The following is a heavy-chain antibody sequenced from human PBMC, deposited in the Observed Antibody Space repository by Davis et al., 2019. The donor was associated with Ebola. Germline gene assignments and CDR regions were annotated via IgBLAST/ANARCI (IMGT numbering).Heavy chain of an antibody. V-gene: IGHV3-74*01. CDR1: EFTFRSYW. J-gene: IGHJ4*02. CDR3: ARDVGGRAGY. Sequence: PGGSLRLSFVGSEFTFRSYWFHWVRQAPGKGVEWVARIDTDGSTTNYADSVRGRFTISRDNAKNTLFLQMNSLRADDTAVYYCARDVGGRAGYWGQGTLVTVSS. CDR2: IDTDGSTT.